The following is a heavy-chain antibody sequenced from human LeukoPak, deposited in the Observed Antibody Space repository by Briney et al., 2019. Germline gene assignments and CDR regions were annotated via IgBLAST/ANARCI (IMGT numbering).Heavy chain of an antibody. D-gene: IGHD4-17*01. CDR3: AREEFSDYVPFFDY. V-gene: IGHV3-43*02. J-gene: IGHJ4*02. Sequence: PGGSLRLSCAASGFTFDDYAMHWVRQAPGKGLEWVSLISGDGGSTYYADSVKGRFTISRDNSKNSLYLQMNSLKTEDTAVYFCAREEFSDYVPFFDYWGQGTLVTVSS. CDR1: GFTFDDYA. CDR2: ISGDGGST.